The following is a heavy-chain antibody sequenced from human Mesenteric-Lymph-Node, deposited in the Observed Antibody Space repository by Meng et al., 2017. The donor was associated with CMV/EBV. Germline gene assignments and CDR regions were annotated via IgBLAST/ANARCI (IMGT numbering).Heavy chain of an antibody. CDR2: IDPSDSYT. CDR3: AVRGYSGYDYVY. Sequence: CKGSGYSFTSYWISWVRQMPGKGLEWMGRIDPSDSYTKYSPSFQGHVTISVDKSISTAYLQWSSLKASDTAMYYCAVRGYSGYDYVYWGQGTLVTVSS. CDR1: GYSFTSYW. J-gene: IGHJ4*02. D-gene: IGHD5-12*01. V-gene: IGHV5-10-1*01.